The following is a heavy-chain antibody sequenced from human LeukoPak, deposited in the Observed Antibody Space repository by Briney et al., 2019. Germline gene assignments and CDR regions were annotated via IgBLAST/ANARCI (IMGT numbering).Heavy chain of an antibody. Sequence: GGSLRLSCAASGFTFDDYAMHWVRQAPGKGLEWVSGISWNSCSIGYADSVKGRFTISRGNAKNSLYLQMNSLRAEDMALYYCAKDGESSGWYGYYFDYWGQGTLVTVSS. J-gene: IGHJ4*02. CDR3: AKDGESSGWYGYYFDY. V-gene: IGHV3-9*03. CDR1: GFTFDDYA. CDR2: ISWNSCSI. D-gene: IGHD6-19*01.